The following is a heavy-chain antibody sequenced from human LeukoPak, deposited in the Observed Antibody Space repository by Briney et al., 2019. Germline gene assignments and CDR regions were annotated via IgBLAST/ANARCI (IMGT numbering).Heavy chain of an antibody. J-gene: IGHJ5*02. CDR2: SSGSGGST. D-gene: IGHD4/OR15-4a*01. CDR3: AKDANDYSDWFDP. Sequence: PGRSLRLSCAATGFTVSSYAVSIVRQAPRKRLQCISASSGSGGSTYYADSVKGRFTISRDNSKNTLYLQMNSLRAEDTAVYYCAKDANDYSDWFDPWGQGTLVTVSS. V-gene: IGHV3-23*01. CDR1: GFTVSSYA.